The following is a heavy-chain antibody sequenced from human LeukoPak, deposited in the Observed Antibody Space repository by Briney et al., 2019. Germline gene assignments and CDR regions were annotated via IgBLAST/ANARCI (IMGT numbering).Heavy chain of an antibody. Sequence: GGSLGLSCAASGFTFSSYAMHWVRQAPGKGLEWVAVISYDGSNKYYADSVKGRFTISRDNSKNTLYLQMNSLRAEDTAVYYCAKALVDYYDSSGYPLGGMDVWGQGTTVTVSS. D-gene: IGHD3-22*01. J-gene: IGHJ6*02. CDR1: GFTFSSYA. CDR3: AKALVDYYDSSGYPLGGMDV. CDR2: ISYDGSNK. V-gene: IGHV3-30*04.